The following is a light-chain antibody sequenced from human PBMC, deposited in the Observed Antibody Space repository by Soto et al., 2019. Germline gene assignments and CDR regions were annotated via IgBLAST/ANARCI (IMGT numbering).Light chain of an antibody. CDR3: QQYGSLPIT. CDR2: DSL. J-gene: IGKJ5*01. CDR1: QDIGDS. V-gene: IGKV1-33*01. Sequence: DIQMTQSPSSLSASVGARVTISCQASQDIGDSINWYQQKEGRTPKLLIYDSLHLEPGVPSRFSGSRSGTRFSLTISSMQPEDVATYFCQQYGSLPITFGQGTQL.